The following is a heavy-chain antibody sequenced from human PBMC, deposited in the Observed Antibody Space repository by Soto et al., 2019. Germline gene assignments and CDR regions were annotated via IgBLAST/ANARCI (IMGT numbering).Heavy chain of an antibody. J-gene: IGHJ6*02. CDR3: ARATSSSSSPRNYYYYGMDV. Sequence: QVQLVQSGAEVKKPGSSLKVSCKASGGTFSSYAISWVRQAPGQGLEWMGGIIPIFGTANYAQKFQGRVTITADESTSTAYMELSSLRSEDTAVYYCARATSSSSSPRNYYYYGMDVWGQGTTVTVSS. D-gene: IGHD6-6*01. V-gene: IGHV1-69*01. CDR1: GGTFSSYA. CDR2: IIPIFGTA.